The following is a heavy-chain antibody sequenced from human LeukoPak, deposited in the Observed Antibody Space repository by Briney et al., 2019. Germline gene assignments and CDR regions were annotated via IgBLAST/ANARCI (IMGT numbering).Heavy chain of an antibody. Sequence: SVKVSFKASGYTFTGYYMHWVRQAPGQGLDWMGWINTNSGGTNYAQKFQGRVTMTRDTSISTAYMELSRLRSDDTAVYYCARDWAFTTAIESDYWGQGTLVTVSS. V-gene: IGHV1-2*02. D-gene: IGHD3-22*01. CDR2: INTNSGGT. J-gene: IGHJ4*02. CDR3: ARDWAFTTAIESDY. CDR1: GYTFTGYY.